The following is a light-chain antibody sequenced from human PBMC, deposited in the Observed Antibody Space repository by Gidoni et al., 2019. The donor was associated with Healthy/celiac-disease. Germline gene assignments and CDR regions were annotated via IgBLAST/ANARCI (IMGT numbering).Light chain of an antibody. V-gene: IGKV1-39*01. CDR2: AAS. Sequence: IQMTQSPSSLSASVGDRVTITCRASQSISSYLNWYQQKPGKAPKLLISAASSLQSGVPSRFSGSGSGTDFTLTISSLQPEDFATYYCQQSYSTPFTFGPGTKVDIK. J-gene: IGKJ3*01. CDR3: QQSYSTPFT. CDR1: QSISSY.